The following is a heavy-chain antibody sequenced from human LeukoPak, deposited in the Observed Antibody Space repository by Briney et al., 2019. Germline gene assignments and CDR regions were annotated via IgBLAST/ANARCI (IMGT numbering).Heavy chain of an antibody. CDR1: GFIFSNFW. V-gene: IGHV3-74*01. CDR2: IKTDGSST. Sequence: QTGGSVRLSCVGSGFIFSNFWMHWVRQAPGKGLMRVSAIKTDGSSTSYVDSVKGRFTISRDNAKNTLYLQMNSLRAEDTAIYYCVNGITATSGWGQGTLVTVSS. D-gene: IGHD1-20*01. J-gene: IGHJ4*02. CDR3: VNGITATSG.